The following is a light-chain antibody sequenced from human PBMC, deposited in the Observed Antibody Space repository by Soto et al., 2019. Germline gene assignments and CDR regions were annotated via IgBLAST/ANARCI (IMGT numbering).Light chain of an antibody. V-gene: IGKV1-33*01. J-gene: IGKJ5*01. CDR3: QHCNSLPFT. CDR2: DAS. CDR1: QDIKNS. Sequence: DIQMTQSPSSLSASVGDRVTISCQASQDIKNSLNWYQQKPGKAPKLLIYDASNLETGVPSRFSVSGFGTDFTLTISSLQPEDIATYYCQHCNSLPFTFGQGTRLEIK.